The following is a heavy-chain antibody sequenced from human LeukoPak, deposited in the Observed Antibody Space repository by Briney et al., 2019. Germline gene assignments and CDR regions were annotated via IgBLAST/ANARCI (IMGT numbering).Heavy chain of an antibody. V-gene: IGHV5-51*01. CDR2: IFLGLSAT. D-gene: IGHD6-13*01. J-gene: IGHJ4*02. Sequence: GQSLTLSCKVSAYRLTTYWIGWVSYLRGKCLEWMGFIFLGLSATRYSPSFQGQVTISADKSISTAYLQWSSLKASDTAMYYCARQLYSSSCDYWGQGTLVTVSS. CDR1: AYRLTTYW. CDR3: ARQLYSSSCDY.